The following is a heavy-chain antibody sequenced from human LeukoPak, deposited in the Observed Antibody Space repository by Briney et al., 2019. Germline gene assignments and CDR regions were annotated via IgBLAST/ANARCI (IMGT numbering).Heavy chain of an antibody. CDR2: IWYDGSNK. CDR1: GFTFSNYG. D-gene: IGHD2-15*01. CDR3: AKPIGYCSGGSCYSFDC. Sequence: GGSLRLSCAASGFTFSNYGMHWVRQAPGKGLEWVALIWYDGSNKYYADSVKGRFTISRDNSKNTLYLQMNSLRAEDTAVYYCAKPIGYCSGGSCYSFDCWGQGTLVTVSS. J-gene: IGHJ4*02. V-gene: IGHV3-33*06.